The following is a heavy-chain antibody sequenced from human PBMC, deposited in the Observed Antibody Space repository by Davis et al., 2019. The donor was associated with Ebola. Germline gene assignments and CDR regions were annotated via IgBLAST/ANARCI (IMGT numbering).Heavy chain of an antibody. CDR2: IYHSGST. CDR1: GGSISSGGYS. V-gene: IGHV4-30-2*01. CDR3: ARRIAAAYLDY. J-gene: IGHJ4*02. D-gene: IGHD6-13*01. Sequence: LRLSCAVSGGSISSGGYSWSWIRQPPGKGLEWIGYIYHSGSTYYNPSLKSRVTISVDRSKNQFSLKLSSVTAADTAVYYCARRIAAAYLDYWGQGTLVTVSS.